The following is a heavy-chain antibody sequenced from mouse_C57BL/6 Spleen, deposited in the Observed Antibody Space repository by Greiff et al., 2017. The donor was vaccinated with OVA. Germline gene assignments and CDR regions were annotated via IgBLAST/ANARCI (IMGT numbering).Heavy chain of an antibody. CDR3: ARSRYYGSSLDY. Sequence: QVQLQQPGAELVRPGTSVKLSCKASGYTFTSYWMHWVKQRPGQGLEWIGVIDPSDSYTNYNQKFKGKATLTVDTSSSTAYMQLSSLTSEDSAVYYCARSRYYGSSLDYWGQGTTLTVSS. V-gene: IGHV1-59*01. D-gene: IGHD1-1*01. CDR2: IDPSDSYT. CDR1: GYTFTSYW. J-gene: IGHJ2*01.